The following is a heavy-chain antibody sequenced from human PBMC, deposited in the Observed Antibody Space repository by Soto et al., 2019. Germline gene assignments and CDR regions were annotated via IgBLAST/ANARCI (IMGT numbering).Heavy chain of an antibody. Sequence: QVQLVESGGGVVQPGRSLRLSCAASGFTFTAYAMHWVRQAPGKGLEWVTIISHDGSNKYYADSVKGRFTISRDNSKNTQHLQIYSLRAEDTALYYCAGAKNTACHDFYHWGQGTLVTVSS. CDR2: ISHDGSNK. CDR1: GFTFTAYA. V-gene: IGHV3-30-3*01. CDR3: AGAKNTACHDFYH. J-gene: IGHJ4*02.